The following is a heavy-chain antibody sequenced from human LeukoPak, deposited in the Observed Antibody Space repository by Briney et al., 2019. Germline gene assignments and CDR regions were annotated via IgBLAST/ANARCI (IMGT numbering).Heavy chain of an antibody. V-gene: IGHV3-23*01. J-gene: IGHJ4*02. CDR1: GFTFSSYA. Sequence: GGSLRLSCAASGFTFSSYAMSWVRQAPGKGLEWVSAISGSGGNTYYADSVKGRFTISRDKSKNTLFLQMNSLGAEDTAVYYCAKWGDYDILTGYYVPDYWGQGTLVTVSS. D-gene: IGHD3-9*01. CDR3: AKWGDYDILTGYYVPDY. CDR2: ISGSGGNT.